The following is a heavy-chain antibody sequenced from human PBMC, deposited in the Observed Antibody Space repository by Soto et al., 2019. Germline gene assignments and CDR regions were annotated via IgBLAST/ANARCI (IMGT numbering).Heavy chain of an antibody. CDR3: AAGGTLYYYYYGMDV. CDR2: INACNGNT. D-gene: IGHD1-7*01. Sequence: GASVKVSCKASGYSFASYGISWVRQAPGQRLEWMGWINACNGNTKYSQKFQGRVTVTRDTSASTAYMELSSLRSEDTAVYYCAAGGTLYYYYYGMDVWGQGTTVTVSS. J-gene: IGHJ6*02. V-gene: IGHV1-3*01. CDR1: GYSFASYG.